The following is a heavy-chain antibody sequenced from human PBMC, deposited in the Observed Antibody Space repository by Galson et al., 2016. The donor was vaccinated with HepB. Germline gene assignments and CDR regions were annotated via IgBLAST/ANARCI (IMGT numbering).Heavy chain of an antibody. CDR1: DGSFSGYY. V-gene: IGHV4-34*01. Sequence: SETLSLTCAVNDGSFSGYYWNWIRQSPGKGLEWIGDINQSGNTNYNATLKSRVSISEDTSKSQFYLRLKSVTAADTAVYYCARGKKAGLLNHWGQGTLVTVSP. J-gene: IGHJ4*02. CDR3: ARGKKAGLLNH. CDR2: INQSGNT. D-gene: IGHD2/OR15-2a*01.